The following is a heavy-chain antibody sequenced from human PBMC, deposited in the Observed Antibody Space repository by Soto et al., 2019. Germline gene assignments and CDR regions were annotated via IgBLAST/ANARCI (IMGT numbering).Heavy chain of an antibody. J-gene: IGHJ5*02. Sequence: GGSLRLSCAAPGFTVSSNYMSWVRQAPGKGLEWVSVIYSGGSTYYADSVKGRFTISRDNSKNTLYLQMNSLRAEDTAVYYCARNGYLNWFDPWGQGTLVTVSS. CDR3: ARNGYLNWFDP. CDR1: GFTVSSNY. D-gene: IGHD6-13*01. CDR2: IYSGGST. V-gene: IGHV3-66*01.